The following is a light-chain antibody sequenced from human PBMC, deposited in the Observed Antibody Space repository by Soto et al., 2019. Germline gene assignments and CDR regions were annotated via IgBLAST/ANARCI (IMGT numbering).Light chain of an antibody. Sequence: DIVMTQSADSLAVSLGERATINCKSSQSILYSSNNKNYLAWYQQKPGHPPKLLIYWASTRESGVPDRFSGSGSGTDFTLTISSLQAEDVAVYYCQQYFGTPTFGQGNKLEIK. CDR3: QQYFGTPT. CDR1: QSILYSSNNKNY. CDR2: WAS. V-gene: IGKV4-1*01. J-gene: IGKJ2*01.